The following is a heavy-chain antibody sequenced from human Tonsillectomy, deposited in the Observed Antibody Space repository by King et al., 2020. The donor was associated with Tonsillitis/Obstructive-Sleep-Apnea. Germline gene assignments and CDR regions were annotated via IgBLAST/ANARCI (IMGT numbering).Heavy chain of an antibody. V-gene: IGHV5-51*01. CDR2: IFPGNSET. D-gene: IGHD2/OR15-2a*01. J-gene: IGHJ4*02. Sequence: IGWVRQLPGKGLEWMGIIFPGNSETRYSPSFQGQVTISADRSISTAYLHLTYLKASDTAMYFCVTLSSGRYYWGQGTLVTVSS. CDR3: VTLSSGRYY.